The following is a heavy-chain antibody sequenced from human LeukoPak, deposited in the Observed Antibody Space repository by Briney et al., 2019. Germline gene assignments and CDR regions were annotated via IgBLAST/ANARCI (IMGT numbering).Heavy chain of an antibody. Sequence: GSMRLSCAASGFIFTDYWMHWVRQGPGKELVWVARISGDGRGTTYADSVKGRFTISRDNSKNTLYLQMNSLRAEDTAVYYCAREAVVPAAYYGMDVWGQGTTVTVSS. CDR2: ISGDGRGT. D-gene: IGHD2-2*01. J-gene: IGHJ6*02. V-gene: IGHV3-74*01. CDR3: AREAVVPAAYYGMDV. CDR1: GFIFTDYW.